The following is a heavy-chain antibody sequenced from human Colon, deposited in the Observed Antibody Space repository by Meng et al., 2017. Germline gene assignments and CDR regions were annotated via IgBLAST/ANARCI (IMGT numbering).Heavy chain of an antibody. V-gene: IGHV5-51*01. Sequence: GESLKISCEVSGYSFSSYWIGWVRQIPGKGLEWMGVIYTDDSDSRYNPSFQGQVTISVDKSNSTIYLQWRSLKASDSAIYYCARQEPYDILTGYYDKWGQGTLVTVSS. CDR1: GYSFSSYW. CDR2: IYTDDSDS. J-gene: IGHJ4*02. D-gene: IGHD3-9*01. CDR3: ARQEPYDILTGYYDK.